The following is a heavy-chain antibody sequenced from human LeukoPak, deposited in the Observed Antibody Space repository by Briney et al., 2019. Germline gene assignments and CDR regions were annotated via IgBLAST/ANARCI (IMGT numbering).Heavy chain of an antibody. CDR2: ISGNSDSI. CDR3: ASLAVGYSSAFFDY. J-gene: IGHJ4*02. Sequence: PGGSLRLSCAASGFSFSSYNMNWVRQAPGKGLEWVSSISGNSDSIYYANSVRGRFTISRDNAKNSLFLQMTSLRAEDTAVYYCASLAVGYSSAFFDYWGQGTLAAVSS. CDR1: GFSFSSYN. V-gene: IGHV3-21*06. D-gene: IGHD6-25*01.